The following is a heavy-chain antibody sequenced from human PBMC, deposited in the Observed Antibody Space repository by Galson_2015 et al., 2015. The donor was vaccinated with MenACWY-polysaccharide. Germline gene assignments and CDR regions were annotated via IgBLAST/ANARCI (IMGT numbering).Heavy chain of an antibody. Sequence: LRLSCAASGFTFSSYAMRWVRQAPGKGLEWVSAIGGSGGRTYYADSVKGRFTISRDNSKNTLHLQMNSLRAEDTAVYYCAKMRGPGSHYDYGMGVWGQGITVTVSS. J-gene: IGHJ6*02. D-gene: IGHD3-10*01. CDR1: GFTFSSYA. CDR3: AKMRGPGSHYDYGMGV. V-gene: IGHV3-23*01. CDR2: IGGSGGRT.